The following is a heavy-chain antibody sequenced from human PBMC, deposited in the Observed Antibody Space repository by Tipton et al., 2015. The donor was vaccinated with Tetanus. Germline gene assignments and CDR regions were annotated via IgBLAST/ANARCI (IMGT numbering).Heavy chain of an antibody. CDR2: IKHDGSXX. CDR3: ARVTGLTGRYFDY. D-gene: IGHD7-27*01. V-gene: IGHV3-7*03. Sequence: SLRLSCVASGFTFRSYWMSWVRQALGKGLEWVANIKHDGSXXXXVDSMRGRFTISRDDAKNSLYLQMSSLRAEDTAVYYCARVTGLTGRYFDYWGQGTLVTVSS. J-gene: IGHJ4*02. CDR1: GFTFRSYW.